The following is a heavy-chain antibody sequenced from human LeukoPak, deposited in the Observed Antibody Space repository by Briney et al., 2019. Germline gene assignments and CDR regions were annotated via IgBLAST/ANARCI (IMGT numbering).Heavy chain of an antibody. J-gene: IGHJ4*02. CDR2: IIPIFGTA. CDR1: GYTFTGYY. V-gene: IGHV1-69*05. CDR3: ARAVVPAATLSFDY. D-gene: IGHD2-2*01. Sequence: SVKVSCKASGYTFTGYYMHWVRQAPGQGLEWMGGIIPIFGTANYAQKFQGRVTITTDESTSTAYMELSSLRSEDTAVYYCARAVVPAATLSFDYWGQGTLVTVSS.